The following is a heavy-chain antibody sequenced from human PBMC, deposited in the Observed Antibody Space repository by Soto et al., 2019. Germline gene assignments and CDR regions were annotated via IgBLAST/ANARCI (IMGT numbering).Heavy chain of an antibody. D-gene: IGHD3-3*01. CDR3: ATDRSKVLRFLEWLPPPRIEYMDV. CDR2: FDPEDGET. J-gene: IGHJ6*03. CDR1: GYTLTELS. Sequence: ASVKVSCKVSGYTLTELSMHWVRQAPGKGLEWMGGFDPEDGETIYAQKFQGRVTMTEDTSTDTAYMELSSLRSEDTAVYYCATDRSKVLRFLEWLPPPRIEYMDVWGKGTTVTVSS. V-gene: IGHV1-24*01.